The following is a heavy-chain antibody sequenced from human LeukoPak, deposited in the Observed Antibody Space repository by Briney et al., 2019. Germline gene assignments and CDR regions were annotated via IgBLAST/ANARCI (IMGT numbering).Heavy chain of an antibody. J-gene: IGHJ4*02. Sequence: PSETLSLTCAVYGGSFSGYYWSWIRQPPGKGLEWIGEINHSGSTNYNPSLKSRVTISVGTSKNQFSLKLSSVTAADTAVYYCARGTPRGYCSGGSCYPRLVYFDYWGQGTLVTVSS. V-gene: IGHV4-34*01. D-gene: IGHD2-15*01. CDR1: GGSFSGYY. CDR3: ARGTPRGYCSGGSCYPRLVYFDY. CDR2: INHSGST.